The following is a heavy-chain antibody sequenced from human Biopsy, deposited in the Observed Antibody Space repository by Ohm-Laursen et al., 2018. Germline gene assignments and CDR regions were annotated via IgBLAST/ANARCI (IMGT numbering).Heavy chain of an antibody. Sequence: ASVKVSCKTYGYTFTSYDISWMRQVSGQGLEWIGWVNPVSKNTVSVKDFRGRVTLTGDTSSSTPYMELRSLTSRDTAIYYCARAVRNQMLSTVWGQGTAVTVSS. J-gene: IGHJ6*02. CDR1: GYTFTSYD. V-gene: IGHV1-8*01. CDR3: ARAVRNQMLSTV. D-gene: IGHD2-2*01. CDR2: VNPVSKNT.